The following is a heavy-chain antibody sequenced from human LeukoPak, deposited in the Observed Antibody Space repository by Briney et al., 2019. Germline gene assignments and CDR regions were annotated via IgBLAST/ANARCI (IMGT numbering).Heavy chain of an antibody. CDR1: EFIFSRYA. Sequence: GGSLRLSCAASEFIFSRYAMSWVRQAPGKGLEWVSGISGSGDNTYYADAVKGRFTISRDNSKNTLYLQMNSLRAEDTALYYCAKGVAVVAFAIDYWGQGTLVTVSS. CDR2: ISGSGDNT. CDR3: AKGVAVVAFAIDY. J-gene: IGHJ4*02. V-gene: IGHV3-23*01. D-gene: IGHD2-2*02.